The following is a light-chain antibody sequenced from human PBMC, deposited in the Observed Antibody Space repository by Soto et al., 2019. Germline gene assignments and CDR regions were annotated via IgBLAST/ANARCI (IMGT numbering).Light chain of an antibody. CDR1: RSEVGGFNY. Sequence: SVLTQPRSVSGSPGQSVTISCTGTRSEVGGFNYVSWYQQHPGKAPKLMIHAVTKRPSGVPDRFSGSRSGNTASLTISGLQAEDEADYYCCSYAGSYTYWVFGGGTQLTVL. J-gene: IGLJ3*02. V-gene: IGLV2-11*01. CDR2: AVT. CDR3: CSYAGSYTYWV.